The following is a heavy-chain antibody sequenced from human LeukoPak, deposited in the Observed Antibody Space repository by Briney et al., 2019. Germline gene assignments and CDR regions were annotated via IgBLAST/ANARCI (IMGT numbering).Heavy chain of an antibody. Sequence: SETLSLTCTASGGSISSGSYYWRWIRQPAGRGLEWIGRIYTSGSTNYNPSLKSRVTISVDTSKNQFSLKLSSVTAADTAVYYCARSPFWSGYYNIQPFDYWGQGTLVTVSS. CDR1: GGSISSGSYY. D-gene: IGHD3-3*01. CDR2: IYTSGST. J-gene: IGHJ4*02. CDR3: ARSPFWSGYYNIQPFDY. V-gene: IGHV4-61*02.